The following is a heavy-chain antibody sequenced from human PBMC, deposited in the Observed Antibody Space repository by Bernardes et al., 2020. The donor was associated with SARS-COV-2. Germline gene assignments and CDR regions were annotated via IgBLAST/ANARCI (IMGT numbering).Heavy chain of an antibody. Sequence: ASVKVSCKASGYTFTSYDINWVRQATGQGLEWMGWMNPNSGNTGYAQKFQGRVTMTRNTSISTAYMELSSLRSEDTAVYYCARVPSKTLIVGATRRRSEATRVYFDYWGQGTLVTVSS. CDR2: MNPNSGNT. D-gene: IGHD1-26*01. V-gene: IGHV1-8*01. J-gene: IGHJ4*02. CDR1: GYTFTSYD. CDR3: ARVPSKTLIVGATRRRSEATRVYFDY.